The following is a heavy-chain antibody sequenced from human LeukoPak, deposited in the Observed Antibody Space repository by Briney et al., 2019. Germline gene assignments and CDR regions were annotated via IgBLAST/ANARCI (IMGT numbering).Heavy chain of an antibody. J-gene: IGHJ4*02. CDR3: AKIWAGYTLADY. D-gene: IGHD3/OR15-3a*01. CDR1: GFTFSSYA. Sequence: GGSLRLSCAASGFTFSSYAMSWVRQAPGKGLEWVSAISGSGGSTYYADSMKGRFTISRDNSKNTLYLQMNSLRAEDTAVYYCAKIWAGYTLADYWGQGTLVTVSS. CDR2: ISGSGGST. V-gene: IGHV3-23*01.